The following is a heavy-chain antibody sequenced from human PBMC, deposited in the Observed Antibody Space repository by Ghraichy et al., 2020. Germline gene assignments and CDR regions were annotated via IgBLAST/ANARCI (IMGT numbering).Heavy chain of an antibody. Sequence: ESLNISCTVSGGSISSSSYYWGWIRQPPGKGLEWIGSIYYSGSTYYNPSLKSRVTISVDTSKNQFSLKLSSVTAADTAVYYCARLSTAPSRWGQGTLVTVSS. CDR1: GGSISSSSYY. CDR2: IYYSGST. V-gene: IGHV4-39*01. J-gene: IGHJ4*02. CDR3: ARLSTAPSR. D-gene: IGHD4-17*01.